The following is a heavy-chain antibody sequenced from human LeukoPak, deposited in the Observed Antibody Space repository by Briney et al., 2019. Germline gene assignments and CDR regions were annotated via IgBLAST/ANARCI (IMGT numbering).Heavy chain of an antibody. D-gene: IGHD2-15*01. Sequence: SVKVPCKASGGTFSSYAISWVRQAPGQGLEWMGGIIPIFGTTNYAQKFQGRVTITADESTSTAYMELSSLRSEDTAVYYCASIVAVGCSDGSCYPRVNYFDYWGQGTLVTVSS. CDR3: ASIVAVGCSDGSCYPRVNYFDY. CDR1: GGTFSSYA. V-gene: IGHV1-69*13. CDR2: IIPIFGTT. J-gene: IGHJ4*02.